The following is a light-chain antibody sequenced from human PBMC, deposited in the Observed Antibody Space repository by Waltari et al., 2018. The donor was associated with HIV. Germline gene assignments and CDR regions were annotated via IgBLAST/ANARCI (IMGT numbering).Light chain of an antibody. CDR1: QSVGSY. CDR3: QQRGNWPLT. J-gene: IGKJ4*01. V-gene: IGKV3-11*01. Sequence: EIVFTQSPATLSLSPGERATLSCRASQSVGSYLGWYQQKPGQTPRLLIYDASNRATGIPARFSGSVSETDFTLTISSLEPEDFAVYYCQQRGNWPLTFGGGTKVEI. CDR2: DAS.